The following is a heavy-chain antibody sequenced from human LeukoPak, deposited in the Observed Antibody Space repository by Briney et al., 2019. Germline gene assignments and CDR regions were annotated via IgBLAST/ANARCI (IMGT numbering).Heavy chain of an antibody. V-gene: IGHV3-23*01. CDR1: GFTFSSYA. CDR2: ISGSGGST. CDR3: ATVTYYYDSSGFLVP. Sequence: PGGSLRLSCAASGFTFSSYAMSWVRQAPGKGLEWVSAISGSGGSTYYADSAKGRFTISRDNSKNKLYLQMNSLRAEDTAVYYCATVTYYYDSSGFLVPWGQGALVTVSS. J-gene: IGHJ5*02. D-gene: IGHD3-22*01.